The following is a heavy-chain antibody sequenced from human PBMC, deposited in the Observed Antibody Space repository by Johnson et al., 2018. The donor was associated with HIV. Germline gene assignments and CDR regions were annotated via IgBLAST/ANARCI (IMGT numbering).Heavy chain of an antibody. D-gene: IGHD6-6*01. CDR3: ASGPYSSSLTFDI. CDR2: FYSGGST. V-gene: IGHV3-53*01. Sequence: VESGGGVVQPGGSLRVSCAASGFTVSSNYMSWVRQAPGKGLEWVSGFYSGGSTYYADSVKGRFIISRDNSKNTLYLQMNSLRVDDTAVYYCASGPYSSSLTFDIWGQGTMVTVSS. J-gene: IGHJ3*02. CDR1: GFTVSSNY.